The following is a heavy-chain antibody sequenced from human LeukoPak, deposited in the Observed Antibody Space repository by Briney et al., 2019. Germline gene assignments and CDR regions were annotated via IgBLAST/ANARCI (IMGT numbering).Heavy chain of an antibody. Sequence: SGGSLRLSCAASGFTFSSYAMSWVRQAPGKGLEWVSAISGSGGSTYYADSVKGRFTISRNNSKNTLYLQMNSLRAEDTAVYYCAKHAVPARRYYGMDVWGQGTTVTVSS. CDR1: GFTFSSYA. V-gene: IGHV3-23*01. J-gene: IGHJ6*02. CDR2: ISGSGGST. D-gene: IGHD3-10*01. CDR3: AKHAVPARRYYGMDV.